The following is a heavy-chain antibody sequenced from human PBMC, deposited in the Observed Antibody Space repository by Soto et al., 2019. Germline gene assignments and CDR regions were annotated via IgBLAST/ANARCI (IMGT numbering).Heavy chain of an antibody. CDR1: GFTFSDYA. CDR3: ARGVGRYNWFDP. Sequence: VQLLESGGGLVQPGGSLRLSCAASGFTFSDYAMNWIRQPPGKGLEWIGYIYHSGSTYYNPSLKSRVTISVDRSKNQFSLKLSSVTAADTAVYYCARGVGRYNWFDPWGQGTLVTVSS. CDR2: IYHSGST. V-gene: IGHV4-30-2*01. D-gene: IGHD3-10*01. J-gene: IGHJ5*02.